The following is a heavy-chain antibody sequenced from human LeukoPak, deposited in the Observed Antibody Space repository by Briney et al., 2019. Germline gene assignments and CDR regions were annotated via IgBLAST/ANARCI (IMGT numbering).Heavy chain of an antibody. CDR2: IYPGDSDT. CDR1: GYSFTSYW. J-gene: IGHJ4*02. CDR3: ARGMYSSGSKSRSYYFDY. Sequence: GESLKISCKGSGYSFTSYWIGWVRQMPGKGLEWMGIIYPGDSDTRYSPSFQGQVTISADKSISTAYLQWSSLKASDTAMYYCARGMYSSGSKSRSYYFDYWGQGTLVTVSS. V-gene: IGHV5-51*01. D-gene: IGHD6-19*01.